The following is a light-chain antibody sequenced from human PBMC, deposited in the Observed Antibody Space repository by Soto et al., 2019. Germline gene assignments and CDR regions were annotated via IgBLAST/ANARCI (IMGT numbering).Light chain of an antibody. J-gene: IGKJ3*01. V-gene: IGKV4-1*01. Sequence: DIVMTQSPDSLAVSLGERATINCKSSQSVLYSSNNKNYLAWYQQKPGQPPKLLIYLASTRESGVPDRFSGSGSGTDFTLTISSLQAEDVAVYCCQQYYNTPPTFGPGTNVDIK. CDR3: QQYYNTPPT. CDR2: LAS. CDR1: QSVLYSSNNKNY.